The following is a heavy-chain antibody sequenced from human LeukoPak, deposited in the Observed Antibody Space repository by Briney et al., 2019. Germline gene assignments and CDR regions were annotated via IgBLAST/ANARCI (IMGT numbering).Heavy chain of an antibody. D-gene: IGHD1-7*01. Sequence: ASVKVSCKASGYTFTSYDINWVRQATGQGLEWTGWMNPNSGNTGYAQKFQGRVTMTRNTSISTAYMELSSLRSEDTAVYYCARGPWNYADEGSSFDYWGQGTLVTVSS. CDR1: GYTFTSYD. CDR2: MNPNSGNT. CDR3: ARGPWNYADEGSSFDY. J-gene: IGHJ4*02. V-gene: IGHV1-8*01.